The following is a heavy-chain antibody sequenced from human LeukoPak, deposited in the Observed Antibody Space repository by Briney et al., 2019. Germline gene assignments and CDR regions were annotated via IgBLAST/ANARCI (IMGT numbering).Heavy chain of an antibody. CDR2: MNPHSGNT. Sequence: GASVKVSCKASGNAFTISDFNWVRQATGQGPEWMGWMNPHSGNTGYAQKFQGRVTMTRNISINTAYLEISSLTSEDTAVYYCARGHAGELLRWGQGTLVTVSS. J-gene: IGHJ4*02. V-gene: IGHV1-8*01. CDR3: ARGHAGELLR. D-gene: IGHD3-10*01. CDR1: GNAFTISD.